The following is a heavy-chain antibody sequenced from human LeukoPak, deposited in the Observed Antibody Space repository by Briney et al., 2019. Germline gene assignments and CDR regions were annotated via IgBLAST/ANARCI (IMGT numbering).Heavy chain of an antibody. V-gene: IGHV3-73*01. CDR3: TRLDDTTPYYFKGFDY. J-gene: IGHJ4*02. Sequence: PGGSLRLSCAASGLTFSDSAMHWVRQASGKGLEWVGRIRSTANNYATAYSASVKGRFTISRDDSKNTAYLQMDSLKTEDTAVYYCTRLDDTTPYYFKGFDYWGQGTLVTVSS. D-gene: IGHD3-22*01. CDR1: GLTFSDSA. CDR2: IRSTANNYAT.